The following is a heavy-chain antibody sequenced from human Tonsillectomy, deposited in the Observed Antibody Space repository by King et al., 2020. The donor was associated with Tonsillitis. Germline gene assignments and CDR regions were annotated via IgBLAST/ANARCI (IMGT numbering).Heavy chain of an antibody. Sequence: HVQLQESGPGLVKPSETLSLTCTVSGGSISSYYWSWIRQPPGKGLEWIGYIYYSGSTNYNPSLKSRVTISVDTSKNQFSLKLSSVTAADPAVYYCARDRSSSSWDAFDIWGQGTMVTVSS. CDR3: ARDRSSSSWDAFDI. V-gene: IGHV4-59*01. D-gene: IGHD6-13*01. CDR2: IYYSGST. CDR1: GGSISSYY. J-gene: IGHJ3*02.